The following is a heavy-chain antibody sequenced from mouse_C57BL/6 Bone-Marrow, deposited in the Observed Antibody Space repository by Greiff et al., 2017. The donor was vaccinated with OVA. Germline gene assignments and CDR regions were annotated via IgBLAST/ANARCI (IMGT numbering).Heavy chain of an antibody. CDR2: IYPGNSDT. CDR1: GYTFTSYW. J-gene: IGHJ2*01. CDR3: TRGEAVVAKGENYY. Sequence: EVQLQQSGTVLARPGASVKMSCKTSGYTFTSYWMHWVKQRPGQGLEWIGAIYPGNSDTSYNQKFKGKAKLTAVTSASTAYMELSSLTNEDSAVYYCTRGEAVVAKGENYYWGQGTTLTVSS. D-gene: IGHD1-1*01. V-gene: IGHV1-5*01.